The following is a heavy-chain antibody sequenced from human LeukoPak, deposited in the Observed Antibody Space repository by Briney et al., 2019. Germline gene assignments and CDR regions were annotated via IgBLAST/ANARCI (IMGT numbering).Heavy chain of an antibody. CDR3: AKDRSDSSGYYLEN. CDR1: GFTFSSYA. Sequence: GGSLRLSCAASGFTFSSYAMSWVRQAPGKGLEWVSSISGSDSSTYYADSVKGRFTISRDNSKNTLSLQMNTLRVEDTAVYYCAKDRSDSSGYYLENWGQGTLVTVSS. CDR2: ISGSDSST. J-gene: IGHJ4*02. D-gene: IGHD3-22*01. V-gene: IGHV3-23*01.